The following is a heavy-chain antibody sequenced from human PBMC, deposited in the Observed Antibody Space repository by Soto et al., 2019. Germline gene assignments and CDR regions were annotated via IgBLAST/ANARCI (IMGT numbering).Heavy chain of an antibody. V-gene: IGHV5-10-1*04. CDR1: GYSFAVYW. D-gene: IGHD3-9*01. Sequence: GPSLRLSCLRCGYSFAVYWINRVRQMPGNGMAWMGRIDPSDSQTYYSPSFQGQVTISADKSISTAYLQWSRLKASDTAMYYCARRRRDMWTGSPGTLDYWGQGALFT. CDR3: ARRRRDMWTGSPGTLDY. CDR2: IDPSDSQT. J-gene: IGHJ4*02.